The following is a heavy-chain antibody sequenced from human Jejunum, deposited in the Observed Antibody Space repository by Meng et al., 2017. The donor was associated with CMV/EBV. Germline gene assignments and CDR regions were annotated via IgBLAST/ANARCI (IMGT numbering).Heavy chain of an antibody. D-gene: IGHD3-10*01. CDR2: ISSSGDTT. J-gene: IGHJ6*02. CDR3: AKEKGIV. Sequence: LKISCAASGYTFSNYEMNWVRQAPGKGLEWVSYISSSGDTTYYADSVKGRFTISRDNAENSLYLQMNSLRAEDTAVYYCAKEKGIVWGQGTTVTVSS. V-gene: IGHV3-48*03. CDR1: GYTFSNYE.